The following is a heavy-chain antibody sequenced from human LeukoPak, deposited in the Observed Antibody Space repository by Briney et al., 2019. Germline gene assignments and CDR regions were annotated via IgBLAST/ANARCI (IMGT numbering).Heavy chain of an antibody. V-gene: IGHV1-46*01. D-gene: IGHD1-26*01. J-gene: IGHJ4*02. CDR3: AREGVSGSYLGY. Sequence: ASVKVSCKASGYSFTSYYIHWVRLAPGQGLEWMGVINPSGGSTRYAQKFQDRVTMTRDMYTSTVYMELSSLRSEDTAVYYCAREGVSGSYLGYWGQGTLVTVSS. CDR2: INPSGGST. CDR1: GYSFTSYY.